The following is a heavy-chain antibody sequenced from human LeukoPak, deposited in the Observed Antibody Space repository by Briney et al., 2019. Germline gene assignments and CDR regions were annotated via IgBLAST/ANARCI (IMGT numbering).Heavy chain of an antibody. J-gene: IGHJ4*02. V-gene: IGHV3-30*18. CDR3: AKDRAAYYDSSGYLDY. Sequence: PGRSLRLSCAASGFTFSSYGMHWVRQAPGKGLEWVAVISYDGSNKYYADSVKGRFTISRDNSKNTLYLQMNSLRAEDTAVYYCAKDRAAYYDSSGYLDYWGQGTLVTVSS. D-gene: IGHD3-22*01. CDR2: ISYDGSNK. CDR1: GFTFSSYG.